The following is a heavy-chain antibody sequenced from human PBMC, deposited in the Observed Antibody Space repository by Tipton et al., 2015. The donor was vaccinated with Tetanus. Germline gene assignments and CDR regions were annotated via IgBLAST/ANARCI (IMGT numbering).Heavy chain of an antibody. V-gene: IGHV1-18*01. CDR1: GYTFKHYG. D-gene: IGHD3/OR15-3a*01. J-gene: IGHJ5*02. CDR2: ISPFNENV. Sequence: QVQLVQSGAEVKKPGASVKVSCKASGYTFKHYGVNWVRQAPGQGLEWMGWISPFNENVNYAEKFRGRLTMTTDRSTATVYMGLRGLKSDDTAIYYCAGGRGLGPPEYLEHWGQGTLVTVS. CDR3: AGGRGLGPPEYLEH.